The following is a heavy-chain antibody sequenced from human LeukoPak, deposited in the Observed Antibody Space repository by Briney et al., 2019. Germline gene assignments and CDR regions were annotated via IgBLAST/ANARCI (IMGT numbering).Heavy chain of an antibody. CDR2: IKSKTNGGTT. Sequence: GGCRRLSCAASGFMFSNVWKSWVRRAPGKGLEWVGHIKSKTNGGTTDYAAPVKGRFTISRDDSKNTLYLQMNSLKTEDTALYDCTTLYRCDPWGQGTLVTVSS. CDR3: TTLYRCDP. CDR1: GFMFSNVW. V-gene: IGHV3-15*01. D-gene: IGHD2-2*02. J-gene: IGHJ5*02.